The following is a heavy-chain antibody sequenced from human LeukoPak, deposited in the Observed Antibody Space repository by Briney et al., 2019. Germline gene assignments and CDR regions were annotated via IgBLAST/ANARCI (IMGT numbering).Heavy chain of an antibody. V-gene: IGHV3-23*01. CDR1: GFTFSSYA. Sequence: GGSLRLSCAASGFTFSSYAMSWVRQAPGKGLEWVSGINDISTDRYYADSVRGRFSISRDNAKNTLYLQRNSLRAEDTAVYYCAKEVSSSWSHWGQGTLVTVSS. CDR3: AKEVSSSWSH. D-gene: IGHD6-13*01. CDR2: INDISTDR. J-gene: IGHJ4*02.